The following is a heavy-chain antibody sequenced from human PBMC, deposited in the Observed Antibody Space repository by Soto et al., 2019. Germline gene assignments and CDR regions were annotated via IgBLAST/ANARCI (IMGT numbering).Heavy chain of an antibody. D-gene: IGHD6-13*01. J-gene: IGHJ4*02. CDR1: GGSISSSNW. CDR2: IYHSGST. CDR3: ARAAMGGSSWPFDY. Sequence: QVQLQESGPGLVKPSGTLSLTCAVSGGSISSSNWWSWVRQPPGKGLEWIGEIYHSGSTNYNPSLKSRVTLXVXTXXHHFSLKLRSVTAADTAVYYCARAAMGGSSWPFDYWGQGTLVTVSS. V-gene: IGHV4-4*02.